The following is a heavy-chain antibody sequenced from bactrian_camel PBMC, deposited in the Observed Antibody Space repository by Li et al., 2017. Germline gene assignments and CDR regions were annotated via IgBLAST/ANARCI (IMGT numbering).Heavy chain of an antibody. V-gene: IGHV3S59*01. J-gene: IGHJ4*01. CDR1: EISRNHW. CDR2: IRRYSGTT. D-gene: IGHD8*01. Sequence: VQLVESGGSSVQAGGSLTLSCVGSEISRNHWMGWFRQAPGKEREGVAAIRRYSGTTFYADSVKGRFTISQDNAKTTLYLQMNSLKPEDTAVYYCAASIPCLPNWNETRTYNYWGQGTQVTVS. CDR3: AASIPCLPNWNETRTYNY.